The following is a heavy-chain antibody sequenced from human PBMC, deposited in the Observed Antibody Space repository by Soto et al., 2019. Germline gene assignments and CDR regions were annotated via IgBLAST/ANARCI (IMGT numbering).Heavy chain of an antibody. J-gene: IGHJ6*02. V-gene: IGHV1-8*01. Sequence: ASVKVSCKASGYTFTSYDINWVRQATGQGLEWMGWMNPNSGNTGYAQKFQGRVTMTRNTSISTAYMELSSLRSEDTAVYYCYVGECSSTSCYPTYYGMDVWGQGTTVTVSS. D-gene: IGHD2-2*01. CDR1: GYTFTSYD. CDR3: YVGECSSTSCYPTYYGMDV. CDR2: MNPNSGNT.